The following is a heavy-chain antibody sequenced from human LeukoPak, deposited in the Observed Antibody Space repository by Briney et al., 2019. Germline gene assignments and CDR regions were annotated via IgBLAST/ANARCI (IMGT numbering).Heavy chain of an antibody. J-gene: IGHJ6*03. CDR1: GFSISSGSY. CDR2: IHYSGST. V-gene: IGHV4-38-2*01. CDR3: ARAHDCSSAGCSYYSYYMDV. D-gene: IGHD2-2*01. Sequence: SETLSLTCAVSGFSISSGSYWGWIRQPPGKGLEWIGYIHYSGSTTYNPSLKSRVTISADTSKNKFSLKLTSVTAADTAVYYCARAHDCSSAGCSYYSYYMDVWGKGTTVTVSS.